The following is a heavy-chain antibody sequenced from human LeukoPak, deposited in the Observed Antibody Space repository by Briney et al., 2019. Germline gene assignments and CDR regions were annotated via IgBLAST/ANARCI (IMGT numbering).Heavy chain of an antibody. J-gene: IGHJ4*02. D-gene: IGHD2-2*01. CDR1: GFTFNTYA. CDR2: ISYDGSSK. V-gene: IGHV3-30*04. Sequence: GGSLRLSCAASGFTFNTYAMHWVRQAPGKGLEWVAVISYDGSSKQYADSVKGRFTISRDNSKNTLFLQMNSLRAEDTAVYYCAREVSSEVPTYFDYWGQGTLVTVSS. CDR3: AREVSSEVPTYFDY.